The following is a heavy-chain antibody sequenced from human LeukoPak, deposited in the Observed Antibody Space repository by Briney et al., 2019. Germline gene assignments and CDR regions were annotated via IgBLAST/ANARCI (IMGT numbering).Heavy chain of an antibody. CDR1: GFTFSSYA. D-gene: IGHD2-2*01. V-gene: IGHV3-23*01. Sequence: GGSLRLSCAASGFTFSSYATSWVRQAPGKGLEWVSAISGSGGSTYYADSVKGRFTISRDNSKNTLYLQMNSLRAEDTAVYYCAKLVSIVVVPAAIRNWGQGTLVTVSS. J-gene: IGHJ4*02. CDR3: AKLVSIVVVPAAIRN. CDR2: ISGSGGST.